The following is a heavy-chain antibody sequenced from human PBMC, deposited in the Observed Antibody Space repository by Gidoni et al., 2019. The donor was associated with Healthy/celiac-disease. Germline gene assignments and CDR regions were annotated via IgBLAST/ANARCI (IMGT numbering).Heavy chain of an antibody. V-gene: IGHV3-21*01. D-gene: IGHD6-19*01. J-gene: IGHJ5*02. CDR1: GFTFSSDS. Sequence: EVQLVESGGGLVKPGGSLRLACAASGFTFSSDSMNWVRQAPGKGLEWVSSISSSSSYIYYADSVKGRFTISRDNAKNSLYLQMNSLRAEDTAVYYCAREGRVEQWLVPNWFDPWGQGTLVTVSS. CDR3: AREGRVEQWLVPNWFDP. CDR2: ISSSSSYI.